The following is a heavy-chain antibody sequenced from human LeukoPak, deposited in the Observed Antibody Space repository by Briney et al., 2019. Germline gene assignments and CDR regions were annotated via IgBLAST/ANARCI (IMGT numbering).Heavy chain of an antibody. D-gene: IGHD3-10*01. CDR2: IWYDGSNK. CDR3: ARGYRRFGELSNWFDP. CDR1: GFTFSSYG. Sequence: PGGSLRLSCAASGFTFSSYGMHWVRQAPGKGLEWVAVIWYDGSNKYYADSVKGRFTISRDNSKTTLYLQMNSLRAEDTAVYYCARGYRRFGELSNWFDPWGQGTLVTVSS. J-gene: IGHJ5*02. V-gene: IGHV3-33*01.